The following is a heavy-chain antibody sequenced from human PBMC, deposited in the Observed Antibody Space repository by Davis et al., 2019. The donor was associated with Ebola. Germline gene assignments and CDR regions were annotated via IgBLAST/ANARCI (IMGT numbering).Heavy chain of an antibody. D-gene: IGHD1-26*01. J-gene: IGHJ4*02. V-gene: IGHV3-30*04. CDR3: AKDALSYSGSYYFDY. CDR2: ISYDGSKQ. Sequence: GGSLRLSCTASGFTLSVYNMHWVRQAPGKGLDWVSIISYDGSKQFYADSVKGRFTISRDNSKNTLYLQMNSLRAEDTAVYYCAKDALSYSGSYYFDYWGQGTLVTVSS. CDR1: GFTLSVYN.